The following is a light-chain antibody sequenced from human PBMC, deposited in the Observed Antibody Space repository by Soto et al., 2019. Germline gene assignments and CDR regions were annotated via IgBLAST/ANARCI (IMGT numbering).Light chain of an antibody. V-gene: IGKV3-20*01. CDR1: QSVRSNY. Sequence: EIVLTQSPGTLSLSPGERATLSCRAIQSVRSNYLAWYQQKPGQAPRLLIYGASSMATGIPDRFSGSGSGTDFTLTISRLEPEDFAVYYCQHYGSSAYTFGQGTTLEIK. CDR3: QHYGSSAYT. CDR2: GAS. J-gene: IGKJ2*01.